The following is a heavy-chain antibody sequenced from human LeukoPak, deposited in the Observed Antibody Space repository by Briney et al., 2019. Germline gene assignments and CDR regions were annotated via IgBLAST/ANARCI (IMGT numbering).Heavy chain of an antibody. V-gene: IGHV3-74*01. CDR2: IKNDGSST. J-gene: IGHJ4*02. D-gene: IGHD3-10*01. CDR1: GFTFSSYS. CDR3: ARESRTDYYGDY. Sequence: GGSLRLSCAASGFTFSSYSMNWVRQAPGKGLVWVSRIKNDGSSTSYADSVKGRFTMSRDNAKNTLYLQMNSLRAEDTAVYYCARESRTDYYGDYWGQGTLVTVSS.